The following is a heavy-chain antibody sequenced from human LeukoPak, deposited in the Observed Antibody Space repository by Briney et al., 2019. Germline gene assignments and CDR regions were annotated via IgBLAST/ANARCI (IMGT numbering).Heavy chain of an antibody. J-gene: IGHJ4*02. CDR1: GFTFSSYA. D-gene: IGHD2-2*01. CDR2: IRGSGGST. V-gene: IGHV3-23*01. Sequence: GGSLRLSCAASGFTFSSYAMSWVRQAPGKGLEWVSAIRGSGGSTYYADSVKGRFTISRDNSKNTLYLQMNSLRAEDTAVYYCAKDRNVYCSSTSCSSEFDYWGQGSLVTVSS. CDR3: AKDRNVYCSSTSCSSEFDY.